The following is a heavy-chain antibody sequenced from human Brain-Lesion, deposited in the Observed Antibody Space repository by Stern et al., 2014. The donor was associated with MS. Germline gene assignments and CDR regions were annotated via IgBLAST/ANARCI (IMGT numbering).Heavy chain of an antibody. J-gene: IGHJ6*02. Sequence: MQLVESGADVKKPGDPVKVSCKTSGYIFTGSYIHWVRQAPGQGLEWMAWINPNTGGQKDAQPFPGSVTMSRDTSISTAYVELSSLTSDDTAVNYWARDQRGMTFFGVVTDYYYLGMDVWGQGTTVTVSS. CDR1: GYIFTGSY. D-gene: IGHD3-3*01. V-gene: IGHV1-2*02. CDR3: ARDQRGMTFFGVVTDYYYLGMDV. CDR2: INPNTGGQ.